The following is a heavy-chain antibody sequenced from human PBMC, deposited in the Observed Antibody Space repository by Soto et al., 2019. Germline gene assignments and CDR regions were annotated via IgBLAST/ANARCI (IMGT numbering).Heavy chain of an antibody. V-gene: IGHV4-31*03. J-gene: IGHJ4*02. CDR1: GGSISSGVYY. CDR3: ARHGIAATGTPFDF. D-gene: IGHD6-13*01. CDR2: IYYSGST. Sequence: QVQLQESGPGLVKPSQTLSLTCTVSGGSISSGVYYWTWIRQHPGKGLEWIGYIYYSGSTYYNPSLTSRVTISVDTSKNQFSLKLSSVTAADTAVYYCARHGIAATGTPFDFWGQGTLVTVSS.